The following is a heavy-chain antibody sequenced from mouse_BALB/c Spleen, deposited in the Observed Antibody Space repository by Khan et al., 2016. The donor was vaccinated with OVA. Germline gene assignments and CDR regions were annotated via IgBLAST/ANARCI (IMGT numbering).Heavy chain of an antibody. J-gene: IGHJ2*01. V-gene: IGHV1S81*02. CDR1: GYTLTSYW. CDR3: ARLLINFDY. CDR2: INPSNGRT. D-gene: IGHD2-1*01. Sequence: VQLQQSGAELVNPGASVNLSCKASGYTLTSYWMHWVKQRPGQGLEWIGEINPSNGRTNYNEKFKSQATLTVDKSSSTAYMQLSSPTSEDSAVYYCARLLINFDYWGQGTTLTVSS.